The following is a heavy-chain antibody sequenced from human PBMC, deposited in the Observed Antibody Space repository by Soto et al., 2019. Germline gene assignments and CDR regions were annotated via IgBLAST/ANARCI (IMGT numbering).Heavy chain of an antibody. Sequence: ASVKVSCKVSGYTLTELSMHWVRQAPGKGLEWMGGFDPEDGETIYAQKFQGRVTMTEDTSTDTAYMELRRLRSEDTAVYFCARDQHSASGSGFTPTSWFDLGGKGSLVTVP. V-gene: IGHV1-24*01. CDR3: ARDQHSASGSGFTPTSWFDL. D-gene: IGHD6-19*01. J-gene: IGHJ5*02. CDR1: GYTLTELS. CDR2: FDPEDGET.